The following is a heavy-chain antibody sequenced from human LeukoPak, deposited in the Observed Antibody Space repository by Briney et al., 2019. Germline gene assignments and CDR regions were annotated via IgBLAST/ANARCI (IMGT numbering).Heavy chain of an antibody. CDR1: GGSISSNAYY. CDR2: IHHTGTT. D-gene: IGHD7-27*01. Sequence: SETLSLTCTVSGGSISSNAYYWAWIRRPPGKGLEWVASIHHTGTTYYNPSLKSRVTISVDRSKNQYSLQFTSVIAADTAVYYGARHASGEPPRYWGQGTLVTVSS. J-gene: IGHJ4*02. CDR3: ARHASGEPPRY. V-gene: IGHV4-39*01.